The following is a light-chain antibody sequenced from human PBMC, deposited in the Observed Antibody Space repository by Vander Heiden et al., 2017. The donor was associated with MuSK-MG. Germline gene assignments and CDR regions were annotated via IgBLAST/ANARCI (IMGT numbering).Light chain of an antibody. J-gene: IGKJ4*01. V-gene: IGKV1-33*01. CDR2: DAS. Sequence: DIQMTQSPSSLSASVGDRVTITCQASQDISNYLNWYQQKPGKAPKLLIYDASNLETGVPSRFSGSGSGTDFTLTIRSLQPEDLATYYCQQDDNLPLTFGGWTKVELK. CDR3: QQDDNLPLT. CDR1: QDISNY.